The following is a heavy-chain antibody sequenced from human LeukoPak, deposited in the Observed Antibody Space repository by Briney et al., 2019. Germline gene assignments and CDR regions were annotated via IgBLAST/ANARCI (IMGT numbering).Heavy chain of an antibody. CDR2: IDHTGIT. CDR1: DDSITIYY. Sequence: PSETLSLTCTVSDDSITIYYWSWIRQPPGKGLEWIGYIDHTGITNYNPSLNGRVTISRDTSKNHFSLELSSVTAADTAVYYCAMGYSRDAFDIWGQGTMVTVSS. V-gene: IGHV4-59*12. J-gene: IGHJ3*02. D-gene: IGHD6-13*01. CDR3: AMGYSRDAFDI.